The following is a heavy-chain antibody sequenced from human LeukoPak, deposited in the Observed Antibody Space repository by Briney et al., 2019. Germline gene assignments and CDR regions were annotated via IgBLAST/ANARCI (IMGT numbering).Heavy chain of an antibody. D-gene: IGHD5-12*01. CDR2: ISYDGSNK. CDR3: AKDNVVATIGEDY. CDR1: GFTFSSYG. V-gene: IGHV3-30*18. J-gene: IGHJ4*02. Sequence: PGRSLRLSCAASGFTFSSYGMDWVRQAPGKGLEWVAVISYDGSNKCYADSVKGRFTISRDNSKNTLYLQMNSLRAEDTAVYYCAKDNVVATIGEDYWGQGTLVTVSS.